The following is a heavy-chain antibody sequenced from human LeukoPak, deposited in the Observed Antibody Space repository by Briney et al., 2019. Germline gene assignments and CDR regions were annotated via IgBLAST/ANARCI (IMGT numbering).Heavy chain of an antibody. J-gene: IGHJ3*02. V-gene: IGHV5-51*01. Sequence: GGSLQISFKGSGYSFTSYWIGWVRQMPGKGLEWMGIIYPGDSGTRYSPSFQGQVTISADKSISTAYLQWSSLKASDTAMYYCARKITYYYDVPDAFDIWGQGTMVTVSS. D-gene: IGHD3-22*01. CDR2: IYPGDSGT. CDR3: ARKITYYYDVPDAFDI. CDR1: GYSFTSYW.